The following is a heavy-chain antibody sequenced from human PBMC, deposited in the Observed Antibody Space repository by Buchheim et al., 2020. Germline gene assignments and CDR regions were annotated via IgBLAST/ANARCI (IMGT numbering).Heavy chain of an antibody. Sequence: QVQLVESGGGVVQPGTSLRLSCVASGFSFSTDALHWVRQAPGKGLEWVAVISYDGNNKQYADSVKGRFTISRDNSKNTLYRQMNSVRPDDTSLYSCARDPGLDPWGQGT. CDR3: ARDPGLDP. V-gene: IGHV3-30*04. J-gene: IGHJ5*02. CDR2: ISYDGNNK. CDR1: GFSFSTDA.